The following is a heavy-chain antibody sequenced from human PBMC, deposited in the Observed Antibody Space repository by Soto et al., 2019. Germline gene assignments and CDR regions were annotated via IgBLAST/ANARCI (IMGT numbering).Heavy chain of an antibody. D-gene: IGHD5-12*01. V-gene: IGHV2-5*02. Sequence: QITVKESGLTLVKPTETLTLTCTFSGFSLSTNGMGVGWIRQPPGKALEWLALIYWDDDKRYSPSLRSRLTIPKDTSKNQVDLTMTIMDPVDTATYYCARLTRGVYDLDRLWEKFDYWGQGTLVTVSS. CDR2: IYWDDDK. J-gene: IGHJ4*02. CDR1: GFSLSTNGMG. CDR3: ARLTRGVYDLDRLWEKFDY.